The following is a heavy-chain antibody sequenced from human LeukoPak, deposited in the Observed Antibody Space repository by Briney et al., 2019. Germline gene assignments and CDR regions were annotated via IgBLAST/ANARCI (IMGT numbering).Heavy chain of an antibody. D-gene: IGHD4-23*01. CDR3: ARDAGYGGNSGY. CDR1: GFTFNMYW. J-gene: IGHJ4*02. CDR2: INKDGSDK. Sequence: GGSLRLSCAASGFTFNMYWMTWVRQAPGKGLESVAYINKDGSDKYYVDSVKGRFTVSRDNAENSLYLQMNSLRAEDTAVYYCARDAGYGGNSGYWGQGTLVTVSS. V-gene: IGHV3-7*01.